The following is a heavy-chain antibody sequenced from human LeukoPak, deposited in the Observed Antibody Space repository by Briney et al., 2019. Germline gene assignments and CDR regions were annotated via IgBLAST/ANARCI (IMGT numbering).Heavy chain of an antibody. D-gene: IGHD5-12*01. CDR3: AKGFVVAAPVRFLDY. Sequence: GGSLRLSCAASGFTFSSYAMSWVRQAPGKGLEWVSAISDSGGSSYYADSVKGRFTMSRDNPKNTLYLQMNSLRAEDTAVYYCAKGFVVAAPVRFLDYWGQGTLVTVSS. J-gene: IGHJ4*02. V-gene: IGHV3-23*01. CDR2: ISDSGGSS. CDR1: GFTFSSYA.